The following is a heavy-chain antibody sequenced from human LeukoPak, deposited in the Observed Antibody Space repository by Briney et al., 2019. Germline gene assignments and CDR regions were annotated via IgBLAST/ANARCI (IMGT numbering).Heavy chain of an antibody. D-gene: IGHD5-18*01. Sequence: KPGGSLRLSCAASGFTFSSYWMSWVRQAPGKGLEWVSSISSSSIYIYYADSVKGRFTISRDNAKNSLYLQMNSLRAEDTAVYYCARGRYNYGYIYDYWGQGTLVTVSS. CDR3: ARGRYNYGYIYDY. CDR1: GFTFSSYW. CDR2: ISSSSIYI. J-gene: IGHJ4*02. V-gene: IGHV3-21*01.